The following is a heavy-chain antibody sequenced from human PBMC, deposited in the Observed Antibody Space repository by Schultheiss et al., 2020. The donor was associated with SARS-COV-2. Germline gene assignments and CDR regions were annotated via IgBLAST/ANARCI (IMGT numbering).Heavy chain of an antibody. J-gene: IGHJ3*02. Sequence: GGSLRLSCAASGFTFSSYGMHWVRQAPGKGLEWVAVIWYDGSNKYYADSVKGRFTISRDNSKNTLYLQMNSLRAEDTAVYYCARDGSSWLFDAFDIWGQGTMVTVSS. CDR2: IWYDGSNK. CDR3: ARDGSSWLFDAFDI. D-gene: IGHD6-13*01. V-gene: IGHV3-33*01. CDR1: GFTFSSYG.